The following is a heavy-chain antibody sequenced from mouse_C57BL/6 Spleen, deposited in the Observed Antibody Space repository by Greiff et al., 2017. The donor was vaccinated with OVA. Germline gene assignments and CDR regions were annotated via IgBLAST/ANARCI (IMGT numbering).Heavy chain of an antibody. CDR1: GYTFTDYN. CDR3: ERRTAQATWFAY. CDR2: INPNNGGT. Sequence: EVQLQQSGPELVKPGASVKIPCKASGYTFTDYNMDWVKQSHGKSLEWIGDINPNNGGTIYNQKFKGKATLTVDKSSSTAYMELRSLTSEDTAVYYCERRTAQATWFAYWGQGTLVTVSA. J-gene: IGHJ3*01. V-gene: IGHV1-18*01. D-gene: IGHD3-2*02.